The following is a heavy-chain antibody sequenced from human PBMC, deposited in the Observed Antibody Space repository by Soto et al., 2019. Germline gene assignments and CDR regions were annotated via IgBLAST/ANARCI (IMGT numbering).Heavy chain of an antibody. J-gene: IGHJ4*02. D-gene: IGHD3-10*01. CDR1: GGSISSSSYY. V-gene: IGHV4-39*01. CDR2: IYYSGST. Sequence: SETLSLTCTVSGGSISSSSYYWGWIRQPPGKGLEWIGSIYYSGSTYYNPSLKSRVTISVDTSKNQFSLKLSSVTAADTAVYYCARGREVTMVRGVLWYWGQGTLVTVSS. CDR3: ARGREVTMVRGVLWY.